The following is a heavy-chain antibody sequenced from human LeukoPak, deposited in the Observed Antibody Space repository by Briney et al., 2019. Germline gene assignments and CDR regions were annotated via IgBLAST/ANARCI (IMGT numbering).Heavy chain of an antibody. CDR2: IYPGDSDT. CDR1: GYSFSNYW. Sequence: GESLKISCKGSGYSFSNYWIGWVRQMPRKGLEWMGIIYPGDSDTRYSPSFQGQVTISADKSISTAYLQWSSLKASDTAIYYCARREGTTAAYWGQGTLVTVSS. D-gene: IGHD1-7*01. CDR3: ARREGTTAAY. J-gene: IGHJ4*02. V-gene: IGHV5-51*01.